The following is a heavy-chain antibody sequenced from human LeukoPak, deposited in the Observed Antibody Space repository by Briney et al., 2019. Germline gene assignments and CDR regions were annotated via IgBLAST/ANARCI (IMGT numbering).Heavy chain of an antibody. CDR3: ARAPLGQPDYFDY. J-gene: IGHJ4*02. D-gene: IGHD3/OR15-3a*01. CDR2: IYSGGST. V-gene: IGHV3-66*02. CDR1: GFTVSSNY. Sequence: PGGSLRLSCAASGFTVSSNYMSWVRQAPGKGLEWVSVIYSGGSTYYAASVKGRFTISRDNSKNTLYLQMNSLRAEDTAVYYCARAPLGQPDYFDYWGQGTLVTVSS.